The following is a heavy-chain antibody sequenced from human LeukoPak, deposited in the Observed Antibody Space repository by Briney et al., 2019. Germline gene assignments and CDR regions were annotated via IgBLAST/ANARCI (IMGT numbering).Heavy chain of an antibody. CDR3: ARGYDDILTGYHTSLGGYFDY. D-gene: IGHD3-9*01. CDR1: GFTFSSYE. CDR2: ISSSGSTI. Sequence: PGGSLRLSCAASGFTFSSYEMNWVRQAPGKGREGVSYISSSGSTIYYADSVGGRFTISRENAKNSLYLQMNSLRAEDTDVYYGARGYDDILTGYHTSLGGYFDYWGQGTLVTVSS. V-gene: IGHV3-48*03. J-gene: IGHJ4*02.